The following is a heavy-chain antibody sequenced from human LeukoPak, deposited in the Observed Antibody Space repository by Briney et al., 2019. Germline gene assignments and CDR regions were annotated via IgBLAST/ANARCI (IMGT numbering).Heavy chain of an antibody. CDR2: INPNSGGT. V-gene: IGHV1-2*02. CDR3: AREGYCSSTSCYAAESYYYYGMDV. CDR1: GYTFTGYY. J-gene: IGHJ6*02. D-gene: IGHD2-2*01. Sequence: ASVKVSCKASGYTFTGYYMHWVRQAPGQGLKWMGWINPNSGGTNYAQKFQGRVTMTRDTSISTAYMELSRLRSDDTAVYYCAREGYCSSTSCYAAESYYYYGMDVWGQGTTVTVSS.